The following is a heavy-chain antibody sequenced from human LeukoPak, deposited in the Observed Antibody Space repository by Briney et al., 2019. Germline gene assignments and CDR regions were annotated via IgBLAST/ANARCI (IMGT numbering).Heavy chain of an antibody. V-gene: IGHV3-48*04. CDR2: ISSSSSTI. CDR3: ARDRGGSYSAIDY. D-gene: IGHD1-26*01. J-gene: IGHJ4*02. Sequence: GGSLRLSCAASGFTFSRYSMNWVRQAPGKGLEWVSFISSSSSTIYYADSVKGRFTISRDNAKNSLYLQMNSLRAEDTAVYYCARDRGGSYSAIDYWGQGTLVTVSS. CDR1: GFTFSRYS.